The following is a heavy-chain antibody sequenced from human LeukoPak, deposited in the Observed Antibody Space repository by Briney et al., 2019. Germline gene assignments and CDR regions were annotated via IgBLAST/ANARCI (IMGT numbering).Heavy chain of an antibody. CDR2: ISAYNGNT. D-gene: IGHD2-2*01. Sequence: ASVKVSCKASGYTFTSYGISRVRQAPGQGLEWMGWISAYNGNTNYAQKLQGRVTMTTDTSTSTAYMELRSLRSDDTAVYYCARDQGRDIVVVPAAGYYYYYMDVWGKGTTVTVSS. CDR3: ARDQGRDIVVVPAAGYYYYYMDV. CDR1: GYTFTSYG. V-gene: IGHV1-18*01. J-gene: IGHJ6*03.